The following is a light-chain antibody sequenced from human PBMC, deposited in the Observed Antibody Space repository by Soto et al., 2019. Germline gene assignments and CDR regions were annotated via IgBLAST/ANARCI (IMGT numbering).Light chain of an antibody. CDR2: DAS. J-gene: IGKJ3*01. Sequence: EIVLTQSPATLSLSPGERATLSCRASQSVSSYLAWYQQKPGQAPRLLIYDASNRATGIPARFSGSGSGTDFTLTISSLEPEDFAVYYCQQRSHWPPFTGGPGTKVDIK. CDR3: QQRSHWPPFT. V-gene: IGKV3-11*01. CDR1: QSVSSY.